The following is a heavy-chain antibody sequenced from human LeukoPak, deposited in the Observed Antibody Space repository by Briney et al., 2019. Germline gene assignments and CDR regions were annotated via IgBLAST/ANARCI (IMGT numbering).Heavy chain of an antibody. Sequence: GGSLRLSCAASGFSFSDHWMSCVRQAPGKGLEWVANINDDGSETYYVDSVKGRFTISRDNAKNSLYLQLNNLRAEDTALYHCARKLYYYKSGGSAGYAGWFDTWGQGTLVAVSS. CDR1: GFSFSDHW. CDR3: ARKLYYYKSGGSAGYAGWFDT. J-gene: IGHJ5*02. D-gene: IGHD3-22*01. V-gene: IGHV3-7*05. CDR2: INDDGSET.